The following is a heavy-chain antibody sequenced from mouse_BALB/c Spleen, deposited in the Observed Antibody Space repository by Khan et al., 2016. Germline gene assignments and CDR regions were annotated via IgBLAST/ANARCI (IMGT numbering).Heavy chain of an antibody. CDR1: GFDFSRYW. V-gene: IGHV4-1*02. J-gene: IGHJ2*01. Sequence: EVKLLESGGGLVQPGGSLKLSCAASGFDFSRYWMSWVRQAPGKGLEWIGEISPDSSTINYTPSLEDKFIISRDNAKDTLYLQMSKVRSEDTALYYCAREVPDNSYFDYWGQGTTLSVSS. CDR3: AREVPDNSYFDY. CDR2: ISPDSSTI. D-gene: IGHD1-3*01.